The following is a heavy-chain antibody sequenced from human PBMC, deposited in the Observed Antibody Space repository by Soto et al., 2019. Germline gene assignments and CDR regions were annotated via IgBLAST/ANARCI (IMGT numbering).Heavy chain of an antibody. D-gene: IGHD6-19*01. CDR1: GYTFTSYG. CDR3: ARDQYSSGADALDI. Sequence: GASVKVSCKASGYTFTSYGIRWVRQAPGQGLEWMGWISAYNGNTNYAQKIQGRVPMTTDTSTSTAYMELRSLRADDTAVYYCARDQYSSGADALDIWGQGTMVTVSS. V-gene: IGHV1-18*04. CDR2: ISAYNGNT. J-gene: IGHJ3*02.